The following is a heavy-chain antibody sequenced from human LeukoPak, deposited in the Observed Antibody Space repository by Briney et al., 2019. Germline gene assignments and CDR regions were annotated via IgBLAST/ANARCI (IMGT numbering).Heavy chain of an antibody. V-gene: IGHV4-34*01. Sequence: SETLSLKCAVYGGSFSDYYWGWIRQPPGQGLEWIGEINHSGSTYYNPSLKSRVTISVDKSKNQFSLKLSSVTAADTAVYFCASVHQIRRRRYSSRVDAFDIWGQGTMVTVSS. CDR2: INHSGST. D-gene: IGHD3-16*02. CDR1: GGSFSDYY. CDR3: ASVHQIRRRRYSSRVDAFDI. J-gene: IGHJ3*02.